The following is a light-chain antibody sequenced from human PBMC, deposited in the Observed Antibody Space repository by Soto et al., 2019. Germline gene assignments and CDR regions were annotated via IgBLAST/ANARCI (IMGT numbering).Light chain of an antibody. CDR2: EVS. J-gene: IGLJ1*01. V-gene: IGLV2-14*01. Sequence: QSALTQPASVSGSPGQSITISCTGTSSDVGGYKYVSWYQQHPGKAPKLMIYEVSNRPSGVSNRISGSKSGNTASLTISGLQAEDEADYYCSSYTSSSTLPYVFGTGTKLTVL. CDR3: SSYTSSSTLPYV. CDR1: SSDVGGYKY.